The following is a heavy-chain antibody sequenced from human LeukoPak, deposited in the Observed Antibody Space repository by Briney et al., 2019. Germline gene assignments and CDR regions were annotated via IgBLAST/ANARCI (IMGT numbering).Heavy chain of an antibody. CDR3: ARRGGTYYYDSSGGVESGNFDY. J-gene: IGHJ4*02. CDR1: GGSISSSNYY. V-gene: IGHV4-39*01. Sequence: PSETLSLTCTVSGGSISSSNYYWGWIRQPPGKGLEWIGSIYYSGRTYCNPSLKSRVTISVDTSKNQFSLKLSSVTAADTAVYYCARRGGTYYYDSSGGVESGNFDYWGQGTLVTVSS. D-gene: IGHD3-22*01. CDR2: IYYSGRT.